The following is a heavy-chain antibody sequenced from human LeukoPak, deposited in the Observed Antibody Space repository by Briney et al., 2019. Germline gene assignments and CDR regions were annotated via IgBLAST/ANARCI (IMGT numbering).Heavy chain of an antibody. CDR2: IKQDGSEK. CDR1: GFTFSSYW. D-gene: IGHD5-12*01. V-gene: IGHV3-7*04. J-gene: IGHJ4*02. CDR3: AGGYSGYDWAPDY. Sequence: GGSLRLSCAASGFTFSSYWMSWVRQAPGKGLEWVANIKQDGSEKYYMDSVKGRFTISRDTAKNSLYLQMNSLRAEDTAVYYCAGGYSGYDWAPDYWGQGTLVTVSS.